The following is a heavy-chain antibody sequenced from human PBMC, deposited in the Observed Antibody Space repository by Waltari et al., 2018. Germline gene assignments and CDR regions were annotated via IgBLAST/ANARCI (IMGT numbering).Heavy chain of an antibody. V-gene: IGHV4-34*01. J-gene: IGHJ4*02. D-gene: IGHD5-12*01. Sequence: QVQLQQWGAGLLKPSETLSLTCAVYGGSFSGYYWSWIRQPPGKGLEWIGEINHKGSTNYNPSLNSRDTISVDTSKNHFSLKLSSVTAADTAGYYCARLGVATIYFDYWGQGTLVTVSS. CDR2: INHKGST. CDR3: ARLGVATIYFDY. CDR1: GGSFSGYY.